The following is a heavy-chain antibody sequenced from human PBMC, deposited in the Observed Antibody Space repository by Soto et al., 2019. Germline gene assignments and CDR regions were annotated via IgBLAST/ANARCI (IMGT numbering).Heavy chain of an antibody. CDR1: GGSFSGYY. D-gene: IGHD2-2*01. CDR3: ARSVTRSYYDGMDV. J-gene: IGHJ6*02. Sequence: QVQLQQWGAGLLKPSETLSLTCAVYGGSFSGYYWSWIRQPPGKGLEWIGEINHSGSTNYNPSLKSRVTISVDTSKNQCALKLSYVTAADTAVYYCARSVTRSYYDGMDVWGQGTTVTVSS. CDR2: INHSGST. V-gene: IGHV4-34*01.